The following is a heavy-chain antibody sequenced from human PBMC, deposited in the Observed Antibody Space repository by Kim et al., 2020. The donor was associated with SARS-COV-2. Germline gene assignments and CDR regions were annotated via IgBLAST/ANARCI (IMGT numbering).Heavy chain of an antibody. D-gene: IGHD3-10*01. Sequence: SETLSLTCAVYGGSFSGYYWSWIRQPPGKGLEWIGEINHSGSTNYNPSLKSRVTISVDTSKNQFSLKLSSVTAADTAVYYCARGVGYRMVHPNFDYWGQGTLVTVSS. CDR1: GGSFSGYY. CDR2: INHSGST. CDR3: ARGVGYRMVHPNFDY. J-gene: IGHJ4*02. V-gene: IGHV4-34*01.